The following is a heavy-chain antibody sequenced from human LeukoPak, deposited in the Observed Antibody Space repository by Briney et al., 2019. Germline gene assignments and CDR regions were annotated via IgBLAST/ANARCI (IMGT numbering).Heavy chain of an antibody. V-gene: IGHV3-7*01. Sequence: GGSLRLSCAASRFTFSNYWMSWVRQAPGKGLEWVANIKQDGSEKYYVDSVKGRFTISRDNAKNSLYLQMNSLRAEDTAVYYCASGCSGGSCYFWGQGTLVTVSS. D-gene: IGHD2-15*01. CDR1: RFTFSNYW. J-gene: IGHJ4*02. CDR3: ASGCSGGSCYF. CDR2: IKQDGSEK.